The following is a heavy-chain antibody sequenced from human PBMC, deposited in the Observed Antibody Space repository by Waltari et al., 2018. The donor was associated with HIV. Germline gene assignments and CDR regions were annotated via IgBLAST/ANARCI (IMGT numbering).Heavy chain of an antibody. CDR2: ISPIFGTA. Sequence: QVQLVQSGAEVKKPGSSVKVSCKASGGTFSSYAISWVRQAPGQGLEWMGGISPIFGTANYAQKFQGRVTITADESTSTAYMELSSLRSEDTAVYYCARAIMPYYYDSSGYGLEGDYWGQGTLVTVSS. V-gene: IGHV1-69*01. CDR3: ARAIMPYYYDSSGYGLEGDY. CDR1: GGTFSSYA. D-gene: IGHD3-22*01. J-gene: IGHJ4*02.